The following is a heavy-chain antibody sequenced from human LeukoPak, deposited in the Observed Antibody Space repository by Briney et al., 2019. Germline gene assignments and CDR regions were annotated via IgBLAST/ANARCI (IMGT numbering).Heavy chain of an antibody. CDR1: GYTFTSYG. CDR2: ISAYNGNT. J-gene: IGHJ3*02. CDR3: ARDGDSSGYRNAFDI. D-gene: IGHD3-22*01. V-gene: IGHV1-18*01. Sequence: EASVKVSCKASGYTFTSYGISWVRQAPGQGLEWMGWISAYNGNTNYAQKLQGRVTMTTDTSTSTAYRELRSLRSDDTAVYYCARDGDSSGYRNAFDIWGQGTMVTVSS.